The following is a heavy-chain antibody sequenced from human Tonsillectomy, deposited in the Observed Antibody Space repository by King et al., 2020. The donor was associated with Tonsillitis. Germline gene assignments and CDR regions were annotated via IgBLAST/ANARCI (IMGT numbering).Heavy chain of an antibody. CDR1: GFTFSTYD. V-gene: IGHV3-30*18. D-gene: IGHD3-22*01. Sequence: VQLVESGGGVVQPGRSLRLSCAASGFTFSTYDMHWVRQAPGKGLEWVAVISYDGSNKFYADSVKGRFTISRDNSKNTLYLQMNSLRAEDTAVYYCAKDLYYYGNSGYLDYWGQGTLVTVSS. CDR2: ISYDGSNK. J-gene: IGHJ4*02. CDR3: AKDLYYYGNSGYLDY.